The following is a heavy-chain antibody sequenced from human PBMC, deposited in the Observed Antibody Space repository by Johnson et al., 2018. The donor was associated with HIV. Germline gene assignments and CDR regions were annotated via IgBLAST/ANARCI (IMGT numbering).Heavy chain of an antibody. V-gene: IGHV3-30-3*01. CDR3: AKDVVTPHDI. CDR2: ISYDGSNK. Sequence: VQLVESGGGVVQPGGSLRLSCAASGFTFSSYAMHWVRQAPGKGLEWVAVISYDGSNKYYADSVKGRFTTSRDNSKNTLYLQMNSLRAEDTAVYYRAKDVVTPHDIWGQGTMVTVSS. CDR1: GFTFSSYA. J-gene: IGHJ3*02. D-gene: IGHD4-23*01.